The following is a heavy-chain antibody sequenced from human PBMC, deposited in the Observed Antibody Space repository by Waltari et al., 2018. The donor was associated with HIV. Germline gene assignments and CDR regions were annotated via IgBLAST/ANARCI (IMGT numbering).Heavy chain of an antibody. CDR1: GFIVSSSY. Sequence: EVQLVESGGGLIQPGGSLRLSCAASGFIVSSSYMSWVRQAPGKGVEWVSLIESSGSTQYADSVRGRFTISRDTAKNTLYLQMNSLRAEDTAKYYCAKRFCSSTTCYIPDAFDIWGQGTLVTVSS. CDR2: IESSGST. CDR3: AKRFCSSTTCYIPDAFDI. D-gene: IGHD2-2*02. V-gene: IGHV3-53*01. J-gene: IGHJ3*02.